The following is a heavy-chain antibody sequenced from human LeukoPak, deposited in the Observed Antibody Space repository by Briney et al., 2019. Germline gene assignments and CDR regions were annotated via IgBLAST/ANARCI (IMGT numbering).Heavy chain of an antibody. CDR3: ARWPQQWPTYFDY. D-gene: IGHD6-19*01. Sequence: GWSLRLSCAASGFTFSSYWMSWVRQAPGKGLEWVANIKQDGSEKYYVDSVKGRFTISRDNAKNSLYLQMNSLRAEDTAVYYCARWPQQWPTYFDYWGQGTLVTVSS. CDR1: GFTFSSYW. V-gene: IGHV3-7*01. CDR2: IKQDGSEK. J-gene: IGHJ4*02.